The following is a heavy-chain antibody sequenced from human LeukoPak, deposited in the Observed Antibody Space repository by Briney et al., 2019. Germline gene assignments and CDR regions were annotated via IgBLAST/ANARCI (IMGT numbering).Heavy chain of an antibody. CDR3: GRYCSSTSCPMYAFDI. CDR1: GGSISSYY. CDR2: IYYSGST. J-gene: IGHJ3*02. V-gene: IGHV4-59*08. Sequence: SETLSLTCTVSGGSISSYYWSWIRQPPGKGLEWIGYIYYSGSTNYNPSLKSRVTISVDTSKNQFSLKLSSVTAADTAVYYCGRYCSSTSCPMYAFDIWGQGTMVTVSS. D-gene: IGHD2-2*01.